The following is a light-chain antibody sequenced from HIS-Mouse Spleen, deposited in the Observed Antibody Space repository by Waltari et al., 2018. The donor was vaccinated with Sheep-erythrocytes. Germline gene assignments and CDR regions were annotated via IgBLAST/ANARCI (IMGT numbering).Light chain of an antibody. CDR2: LGS. V-gene: IGKV2-28*01. Sequence: DIVMTQSPLSLPVTPGEPASISCRSSQSLLHSNGYNYLDWYLQKPGQSPHLLIYLGSNRASGVPDRFSGSGSGTDFTLRISSVEAEDVGVYYCMQALQTPWTFGQGTKVEFK. CDR1: QSLLHSNGYNY. J-gene: IGKJ1*01. CDR3: MQALQTPWT.